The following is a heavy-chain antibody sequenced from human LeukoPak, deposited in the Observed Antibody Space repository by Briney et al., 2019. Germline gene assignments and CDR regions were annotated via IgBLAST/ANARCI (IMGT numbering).Heavy chain of an antibody. Sequence: GSLRLSCAASGFTFSSYSMNWVRQPPGKGLEWIGEMYHRGNTNYSPSLKSRVTISVDKSKNQFSLRLSSVTAADTAVYYCVRNGGYYLDHWGQGILVAVSS. J-gene: IGHJ4*02. CDR1: GFTFSSYS. V-gene: IGHV4-4*02. D-gene: IGHD3-16*01. CDR3: VRNGGYYLDH. CDR2: MYHRGNT.